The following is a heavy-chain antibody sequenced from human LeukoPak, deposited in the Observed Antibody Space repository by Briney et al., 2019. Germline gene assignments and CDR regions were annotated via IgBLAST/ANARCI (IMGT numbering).Heavy chain of an antibody. CDR3: ASLGSNGDAFDI. J-gene: IGHJ3*02. CDR2: INPSGGST. V-gene: IGHV1-46*01. D-gene: IGHD3-10*01. Sequence: ASVKVSCKASGYTFTSYYMHWVRQAPGQGLEWMGIINPSGGSTSYAQKFQGRVTITTDESTSTAYMELSSLRSEDTAVYYCASLGSNGDAFDIWGQGTMVTVSS. CDR1: GYTFTSYY.